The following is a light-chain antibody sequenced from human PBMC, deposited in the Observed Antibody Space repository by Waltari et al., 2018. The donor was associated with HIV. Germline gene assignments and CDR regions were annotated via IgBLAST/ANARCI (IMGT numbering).Light chain of an antibody. CDR3: CSYAGTYTYV. V-gene: IGLV2-11*01. Sequence: QSALTQPRSVSGSPGQSVTISCTGTSSDIGYFDYVSWYQQYPGKAPKVIIYEVSQRPAGVPARFTASKSGITASLTISVLQDEDEADYYCCSYAGTYTYVFGTGTTVTVL. J-gene: IGLJ1*01. CDR2: EVS. CDR1: SSDIGYFDY.